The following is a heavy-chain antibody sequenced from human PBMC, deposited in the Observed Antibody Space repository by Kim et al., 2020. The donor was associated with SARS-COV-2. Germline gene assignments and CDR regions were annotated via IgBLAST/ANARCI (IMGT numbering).Heavy chain of an antibody. V-gene: IGHV3-21*01. CDR1: GFTFSSYS. Sequence: GGSLRLSCAASGFTFSSYSMNWVRQAPGKGLEWVSSISSSSSYIYYADSVKGRFTISRDNAKNSLYLQMNSLRAEDTAVYYCARNSGSYGEDYWGQGTLVTVSS. D-gene: IGHD1-26*01. CDR2: ISSSSSYI. CDR3: ARNSGSYGEDY. J-gene: IGHJ4*02.